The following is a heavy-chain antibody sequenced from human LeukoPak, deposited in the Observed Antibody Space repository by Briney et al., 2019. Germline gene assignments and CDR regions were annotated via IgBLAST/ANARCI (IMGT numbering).Heavy chain of an antibody. CDR3: ARRVRGFGTWYFDL. CDR1: TYSFTSYW. CDR2: IYPGDSDT. D-gene: IGHD3-10*01. J-gene: IGHJ2*01. V-gene: IGHV5-51*01. Sequence: GESLKISCQASTYSFTSYWIGWVRQLPGKGLEWMGIIYPGDSDTRYNPSFQGQVTISADRSISTAYVQWSSLKASDTAMYYCARRVRGFGTWYFDLWGRGTLVTVSS.